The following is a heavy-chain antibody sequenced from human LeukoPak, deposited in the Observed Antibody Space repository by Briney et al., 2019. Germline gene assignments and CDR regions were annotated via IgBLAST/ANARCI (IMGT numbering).Heavy chain of an antibody. CDR2: IDASDSDT. Sequence: GASLQISCQGSGYSFATYWISWVRQLPDKGLEWMGRIDASDSDTTYSPSFQGHVTISVDKSISTAYLQWSSLKASDTAMYYCARHKTASYDVLPGDYWGQGTLVIVSS. V-gene: IGHV5-10-1*01. CDR3: ARHKTASYDVLPGDY. J-gene: IGHJ4*02. CDR1: GYSFATYW. D-gene: IGHD3-9*01.